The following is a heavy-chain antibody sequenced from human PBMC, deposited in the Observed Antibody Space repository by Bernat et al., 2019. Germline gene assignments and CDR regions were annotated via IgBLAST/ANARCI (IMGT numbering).Heavy chain of an antibody. Sequence: QVQLVQSGAEVKKPGSSVKVSCKASGGTFSSYAISWVRQAPGQGLEWMGGIIPIFGTANYAQKFQGRVTITAGESTSTAHMELSSLRSEDTAVYYCARIRAAAGPYYYYGMDVWGQGTTVTVSS. V-gene: IGHV1-69*01. D-gene: IGHD6-13*01. J-gene: IGHJ6*02. CDR2: IIPIFGTA. CDR3: ARIRAAAGPYYYYGMDV. CDR1: GGTFSSYA.